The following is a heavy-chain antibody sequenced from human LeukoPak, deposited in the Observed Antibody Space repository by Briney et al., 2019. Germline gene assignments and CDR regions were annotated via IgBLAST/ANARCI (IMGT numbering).Heavy chain of an antibody. CDR1: GFTVSSNY. CDR2: IYSGGST. CDR3: ARKGNDFWSGNAFDI. V-gene: IGHV3-53*01. Sequence: GGSLRLSCAASGFTVSSNYMSWVRQAPGKGLEWVSVIYSGGSTYYADSVKGRFTISRDNSKNTLYLQMNSLRAEDTAVYYCARKGNDFWSGNAFDIWGQGTMVTVSS. D-gene: IGHD3-3*01. J-gene: IGHJ3*02.